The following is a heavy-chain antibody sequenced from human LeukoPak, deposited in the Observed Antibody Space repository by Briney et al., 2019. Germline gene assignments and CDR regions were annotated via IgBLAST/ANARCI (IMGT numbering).Heavy chain of an antibody. V-gene: IGHV3-30*03. CDR1: GFTFSSYG. CDR3: ARDYMDSGSLFDY. D-gene: IGHD1-26*01. J-gene: IGHJ4*02. Sequence: PGGSLRPSCAASGFTFSSYGMHWVRQAPGKGLEWVAVISYDGSNKYYADSVKGRFTISRDNSKNTLYLQMNSLRAEDTAVYYCARDYMDSGSLFDYWGQGTLVTVSS. CDR2: ISYDGSNK.